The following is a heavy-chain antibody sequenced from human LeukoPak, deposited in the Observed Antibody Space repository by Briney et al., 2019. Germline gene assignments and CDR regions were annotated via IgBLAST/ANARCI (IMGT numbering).Heavy chain of an antibody. CDR1: GGSFSGYY. V-gene: IGHV4-59*08. Sequence: SETLSLTCAVYGGSFSGYYWSWIRQPPGKGLEWIGYIYYSGSTNYNPSLKGRVTISVDTSKNQFSLKLSSVTAADTAVYYCARGGSSSWSKYFQHWGQGTLVTVSS. CDR2: IYYSGST. D-gene: IGHD6-13*01. CDR3: ARGGSSSWSKYFQH. J-gene: IGHJ1*01.